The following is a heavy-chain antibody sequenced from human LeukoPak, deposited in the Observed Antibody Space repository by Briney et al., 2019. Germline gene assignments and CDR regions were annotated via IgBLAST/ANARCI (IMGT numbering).Heavy chain of an antibody. D-gene: IGHD3-22*01. CDR3: ARSRRYYYDSSGYDY. J-gene: IGHJ4*02. CDR2: INHSGST. V-gene: IGHV4-34*01. Sequence: SETLSLTCAVYGGSFSGYYWSWIRQPPGKGLEWIGEINHSGSTNYNPSLKSRVTISVDTSKNQFSLKLSSVTAADTAVYYCARSRRYYYDSSGYDYWGQGTLVTVSS. CDR1: GGSFSGYY.